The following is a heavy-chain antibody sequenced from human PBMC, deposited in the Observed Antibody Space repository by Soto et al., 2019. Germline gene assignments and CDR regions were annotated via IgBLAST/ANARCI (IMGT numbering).Heavy chain of an antibody. Sequence: TSETLSLTCTVSGGSINGYYWSWIRQPPGEGLEWIGNIHSTGGTKYNPSLKRRVTISVDTSKSQFSLNLSSVTATDTAVYYCARHIGKWAFDLWGPGTMVTVSS. D-gene: IGHD2-8*01. J-gene: IGHJ3*01. CDR2: IHSTGGT. CDR1: GGSINGYY. V-gene: IGHV4-59*08. CDR3: ARHIGKWAFDL.